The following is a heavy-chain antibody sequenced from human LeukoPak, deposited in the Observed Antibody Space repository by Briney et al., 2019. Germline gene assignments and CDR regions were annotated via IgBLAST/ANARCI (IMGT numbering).Heavy chain of an antibody. D-gene: IGHD6-19*01. CDR2: IYYSGST. V-gene: IGHV4-39*01. CDR3: ASGPTHVADPFDY. CDR1: GGSISSSSYY. Sequence: SETLSLTCTVSGGSISSSSYYWGWIRQPPGKGLEWIGSIYYSGSTYYNPSLKSRVTISVDTSKNQFSLKLSSVTAADTAVYYCASGPTHVADPFDYWGQGTLVTVSS. J-gene: IGHJ4*02.